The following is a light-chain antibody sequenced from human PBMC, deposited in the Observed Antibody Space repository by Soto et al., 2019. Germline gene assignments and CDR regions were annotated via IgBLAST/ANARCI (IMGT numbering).Light chain of an antibody. CDR2: EVS. V-gene: IGLV2-8*01. Sequence: QSALTQPPSASGSPGQSVTISCTGTSSDVGGYNYVSWYQQHPGKAPKLMIYEVSKRPSGVPDRFSSSKSGTTASLTVSGLQAEDEAYYYCSSYAGSNNVVFGGGTKLTVL. CDR1: SSDVGGYNY. J-gene: IGLJ2*01. CDR3: SSYAGSNNVV.